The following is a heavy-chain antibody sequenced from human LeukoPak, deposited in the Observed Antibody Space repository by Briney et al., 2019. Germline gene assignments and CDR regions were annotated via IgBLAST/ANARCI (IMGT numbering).Heavy chain of an antibody. CDR2: INPNSGGT. CDR3: AIWFGELPNLFDY. J-gene: IGHJ4*02. CDR1: GYTFTGYY. D-gene: IGHD3-10*01. V-gene: IGHV1-2*04. Sequence: GASVKVSCKASGYTFTGYYMHWVRQAPGQGLEWMGWINPNSGGTNYAQKFQGWVTMTRDTSISTAYMELSRLRSDDTAVYYCAIWFGELPNLFDYWGQGTLVTVSS.